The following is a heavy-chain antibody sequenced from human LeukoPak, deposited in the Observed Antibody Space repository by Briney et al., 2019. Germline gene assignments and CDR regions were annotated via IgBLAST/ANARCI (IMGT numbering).Heavy chain of an antibody. V-gene: IGHV4-4*07. CDR3: ARETGPYYYYYMDV. CDR1: GGSISSYY. Sequence: SETLSLTCTVSGGSISSYYWSWIRQPAGKGLEWIGRIYTSGITNYNPSLKSRVTISVDKSKNQFSLKLSSVTAADTAVYYCARETGPYYYYYMDVWGKGTTVTVSS. CDR2: IYTSGIT. D-gene: IGHD1-1*01. J-gene: IGHJ6*03.